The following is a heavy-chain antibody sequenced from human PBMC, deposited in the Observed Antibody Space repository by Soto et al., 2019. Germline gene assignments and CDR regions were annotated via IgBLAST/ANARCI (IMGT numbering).Heavy chain of an antibody. D-gene: IGHD5-18*01. J-gene: IGHJ4*02. CDR1: GFTFSSYS. V-gene: IGHV3-7*03. Sequence: EVQLVESGGGLVQPGGSLRLSCAASGFTFSSYSMSWVRQAPGKGLEWVANINKNGGEKYYVDSVKCRFTISRDNAKNSLYLQMNSLRAEDTAVYYCARPWDTAMVSTWNYWGQGTLVTVSS. CDR2: INKNGGEK. CDR3: ARPWDTAMVSTWNY.